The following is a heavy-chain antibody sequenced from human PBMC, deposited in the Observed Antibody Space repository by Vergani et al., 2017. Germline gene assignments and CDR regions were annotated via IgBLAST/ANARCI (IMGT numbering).Heavy chain of an antibody. Sequence: QLQLQESCPGLVKPSETLSLTCTVSGGSISSSSYYWGWIRQPPGKGLEWIGSIYYSGSTYYNPSLKSRVTISVDTSKNQFSLKLSSVTAADTAVYYCARHSSSLSTRYYYYYMDVWGKGTTVTVSS. CDR2: IYYSGST. J-gene: IGHJ6*03. V-gene: IGHV4-39*01. D-gene: IGHD6-6*01. CDR3: ARHSSSLSTRYYYYYMDV. CDR1: GGSISSSSYY.